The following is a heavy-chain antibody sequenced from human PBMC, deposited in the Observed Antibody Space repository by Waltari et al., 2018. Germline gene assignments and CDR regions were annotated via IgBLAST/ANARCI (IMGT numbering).Heavy chain of an antibody. J-gene: IGHJ4*02. CDR3: AKVASIAAAGMDY. Sequence: VQLQESGPGLVKPSQTLSLTCTVSGGSISSGGYYWSWIRQHPGKGLEWVSAISGSGGSTYYADSVKGRFTISRDNSKNTLYLQMNSLRAEDTAVYYCAKVASIAAAGMDYWGQGTLVTVSS. D-gene: IGHD6-13*01. V-gene: IGHV3-23*01. CDR2: ISGSGGST. CDR1: GGSISSGGYY.